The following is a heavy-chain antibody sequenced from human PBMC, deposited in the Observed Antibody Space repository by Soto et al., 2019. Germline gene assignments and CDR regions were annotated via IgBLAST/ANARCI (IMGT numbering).Heavy chain of an antibody. CDR1: GFTFSSYG. J-gene: IGHJ6*02. Sequence: QVQLVESGGGVVQPGRSLRLSCAASGFTFSSYGMHWVRQAPGKGLEWVAVISYDGSNKYYADSVKGRFTISRDNSKNTLYLQMNSLRAEDTAVYYCAKAGGGYCSGGSCYSGHYYYYYGMDVWGLGTTVTVSS. CDR2: ISYDGSNK. V-gene: IGHV3-30*18. D-gene: IGHD2-15*01. CDR3: AKAGGGYCSGGSCYSGHYYYYYGMDV.